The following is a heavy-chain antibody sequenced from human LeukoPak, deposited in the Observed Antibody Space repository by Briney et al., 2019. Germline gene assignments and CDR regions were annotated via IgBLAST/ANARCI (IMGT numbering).Heavy chain of an antibody. CDR1: GFPFSSYW. CDR2: INSDGSAT. D-gene: IGHD3-10*01. V-gene: IGHV3-74*01. J-gene: IGHJ3*02. Sequence: PGGSLRLSCAASGFPFSSYWMHWVRQVPGKGLLWVSRINSDGSATIYADSVRGRFTISRDNAKNTLYLQMNSLRAEDTAVYYCARGDFYGSGSYYHDAFDIWGQGTMVTVSS. CDR3: ARGDFYGSGSYYHDAFDI.